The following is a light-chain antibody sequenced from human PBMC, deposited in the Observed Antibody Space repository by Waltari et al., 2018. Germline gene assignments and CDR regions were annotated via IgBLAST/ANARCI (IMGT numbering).Light chain of an antibody. J-gene: IGLJ1*01. V-gene: IGLV1-47*01. CDR1: SSHIGSNY. Sequence: QSVLTQPPSASGTPGQRVTISCSGSSSHIGSNYVYWYQQLPGTAPKLLICRNHERPSGVPDRFSGSKSGTSASLAISGLRSEDEADYYCASWDDSLRGVFGTGTKVTVL. CDR2: RNH. CDR3: ASWDDSLRGV.